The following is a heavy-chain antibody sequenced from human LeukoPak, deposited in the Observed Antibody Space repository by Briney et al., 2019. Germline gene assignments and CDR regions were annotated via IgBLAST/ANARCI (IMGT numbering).Heavy chain of an antibody. CDR1: GGSVISGSYY. CDR2: IYYSGST. CDR3: ARALDY. Sequence: SETLSLTCTVSGGSVISGSYYWSWIRQPPGKGLEWIGYIYYSGSTNYNPSLKSRVTISVDTSKNQFSLKLSSVTAADTAVYYCARALDYWGQGTLVTVSS. V-gene: IGHV4-61*01. J-gene: IGHJ4*02.